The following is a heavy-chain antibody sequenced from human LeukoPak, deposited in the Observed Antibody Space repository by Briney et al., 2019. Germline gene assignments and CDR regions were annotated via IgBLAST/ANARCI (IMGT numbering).Heavy chain of an antibody. CDR3: TRGLEGFTAYDDY. V-gene: IGHV3-49*03. J-gene: IGHJ4*02. D-gene: IGHD5-12*01. CDR1: GFSEGDYA. Sequence: GRSLRLSCTASGFSEGDYAMSWLPEAPGKGLEWVGFISSKTYGRTADYAASEEGRFTISRDDSNNNAYLQMNSLKTEDTAVYYCTRGLEGFTAYDDYWGQGTLVTVSS. CDR2: ISSKTYGRTA.